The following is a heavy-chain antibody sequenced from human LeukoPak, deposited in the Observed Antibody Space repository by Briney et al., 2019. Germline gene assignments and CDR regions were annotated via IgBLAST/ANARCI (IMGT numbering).Heavy chain of an antibody. CDR1: GFTVSSTY. J-gene: IGHJ4*02. CDR2: IYSGGST. Sequence: GGSLRLSCAASGFTVSSTYMSWVRQAPGKGLEWVSLIYSGGSTYYADSVKGRFTISRDNSKNTLYPQMNSVRAEDTAVYYCAREGYSGSDYWGQGTLVTVSS. V-gene: IGHV3-53*01. CDR3: AREGYSGSDY. D-gene: IGHD1-26*01.